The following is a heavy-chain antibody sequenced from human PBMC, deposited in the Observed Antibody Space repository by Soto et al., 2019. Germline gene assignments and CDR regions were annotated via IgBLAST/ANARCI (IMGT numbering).Heavy chain of an antibody. Sequence: GGSLRLPCAASGFTFSSYAMHWVRQAPGKGLEWVAVISYDGSNKYYADSVKGRFTISRDNSKNTMYLQMNSLRAEDTAVYYCARERFSSSWYYYYYYGMDVWGQGTTVTVS. CDR1: GFTFSSYA. V-gene: IGHV3-30-3*01. CDR3: ARERFSSSWYYYYYYGMDV. J-gene: IGHJ6*02. CDR2: ISYDGSNK. D-gene: IGHD6-13*01.